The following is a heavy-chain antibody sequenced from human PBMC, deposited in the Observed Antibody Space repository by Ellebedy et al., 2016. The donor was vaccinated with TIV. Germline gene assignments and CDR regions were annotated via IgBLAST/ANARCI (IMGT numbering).Heavy chain of an antibody. Sequence: GGSLRPSXAVSGFTFSRNVMNWVRQAPGKGLEWVSSISGNGVNTYDADSVKGRFTISRDNSKNSLYLQMNGLRAEDTAIYYCAKTRGSSDAFDSWGQGTMVTVS. D-gene: IGHD3-10*01. CDR1: GFTFSRNV. J-gene: IGHJ3*01. CDR2: ISGNGVNT. V-gene: IGHV3-23*01. CDR3: AKTRGSSDAFDS.